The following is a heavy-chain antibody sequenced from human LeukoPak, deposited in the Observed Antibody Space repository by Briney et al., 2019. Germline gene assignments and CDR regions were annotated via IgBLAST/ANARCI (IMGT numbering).Heavy chain of an antibody. CDR1: GGSISTYY. CDR2: IYYSGST. V-gene: IGHV4-59*01. J-gene: IGHJ6*02. Sequence: SETLSLTCTVSGGSISTYYWSWLRQPPGKGLEWIGYIYYSGSTNYNPSLKSRVTISVDTSKNQFSLKLSSVTAADTAVYYCARDTGYSYGYSYYYYYGMDVWGQGTTVTVSS. CDR3: ARDTGYSYGYSYYYYYGMDV. D-gene: IGHD5-18*01.